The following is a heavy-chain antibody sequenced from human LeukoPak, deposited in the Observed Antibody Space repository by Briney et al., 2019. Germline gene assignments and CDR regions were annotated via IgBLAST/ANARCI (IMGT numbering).Heavy chain of an antibody. CDR2: IYTSGST. CDR1: GGSISNY. CDR3: ARDPGYNWFDP. V-gene: IGHV4-4*07. D-gene: IGHD3-10*01. J-gene: IGHJ5*02. Sequence: PSETLSLTCTVSGGSISNYWSWIRQPAGKGLEWIGRIYTSGSTNYNPSPKSRVTMSVDTSKNQFSLKLSSVTAADTAVYYCARDPGYNWFDPWGQGTLVTVSS.